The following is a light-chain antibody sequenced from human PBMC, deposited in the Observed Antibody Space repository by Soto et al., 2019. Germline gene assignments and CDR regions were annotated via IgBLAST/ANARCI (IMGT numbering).Light chain of an antibody. V-gene: IGKV1-39*01. Sequence: DIQMTQSPSSLSASVGDRVTVTCRASQRISNSLNWYQQKPGQAPKLLIYSTSSLHTGVPSRFSGSGSGTDFTLTISSLQPEDFASYFCQQSYSAPLTLGGGTKVDIK. CDR1: QRISNS. CDR3: QQSYSAPLT. J-gene: IGKJ4*01. CDR2: STS.